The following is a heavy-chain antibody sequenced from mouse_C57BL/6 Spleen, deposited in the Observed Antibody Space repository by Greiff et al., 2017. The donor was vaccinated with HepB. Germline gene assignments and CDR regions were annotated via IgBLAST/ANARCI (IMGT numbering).Heavy chain of an antibody. Sequence: QVQLKESGAELVKPGASVKISCKASGYAFSSYWMNWVKQRPGKGLEWIGQIYPGDGDTNYNGKFKGKATLTADKSSSTAYMQLSSLTSEDSAVYFCARPTVVAPYFDYWGQGTTLTVSS. CDR2: IYPGDGDT. CDR3: ARPTVVAPYFDY. J-gene: IGHJ2*01. V-gene: IGHV1-80*01. D-gene: IGHD1-1*01. CDR1: GYAFSSYW.